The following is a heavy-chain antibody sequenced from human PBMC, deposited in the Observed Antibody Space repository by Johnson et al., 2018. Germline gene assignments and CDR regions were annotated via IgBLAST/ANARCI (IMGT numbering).Heavy chain of an antibody. V-gene: IGHV3-33*01. D-gene: IGHD1-14*01. Sequence: QVQLVESGGGVVQHGRSLRLSCEASGFTFSSYAMHWVRQAPGKGLEWGSVIWQDENNKHKAYYVKGRFTISRDNSKNTMYLQMKSLRAEDTAVYSCAGGTDPHFDIWGQGTMVTVSS. CDR1: GFTFSSYA. CDR2: IWQDENNK. CDR3: AGGTDPHFDI. J-gene: IGHJ3*02.